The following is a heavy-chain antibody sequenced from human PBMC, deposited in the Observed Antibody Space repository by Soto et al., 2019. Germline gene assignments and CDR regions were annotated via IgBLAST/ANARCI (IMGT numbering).Heavy chain of an antibody. CDR3: ARGGWTYDCIDV. Sequence: GGSLRLSCEAFGFAFSGYGMNWVRQAPGKGLEWISSVSHSGSMIHYSASVKGRFTIARDNAMNSLYLQMNSRSDEDTAVYYCARGGWTYDCIDVWGQGTTVTVSS. V-gene: IGHV3-48*02. CDR2: VSHSGSMI. J-gene: IGHJ6*02. D-gene: IGHD3-3*01. CDR1: GFAFSGYG.